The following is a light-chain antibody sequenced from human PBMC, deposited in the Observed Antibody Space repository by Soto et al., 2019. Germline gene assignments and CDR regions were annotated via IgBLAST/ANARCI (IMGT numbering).Light chain of an antibody. V-gene: IGKV1-27*01. CDR1: QDISHY. CDR3: QKYNSAPWT. J-gene: IGKJ1*01. Sequence: DIQMTQSPSSLSASVGDRITISCRAGQDISHYLAWYQQRPGKVPKLLIHAASTLQSGVPSRFSGSGPGTHFTRASSGLQAEDGATYYCQKYNSAPWTFGEGTKVEIK. CDR2: AAS.